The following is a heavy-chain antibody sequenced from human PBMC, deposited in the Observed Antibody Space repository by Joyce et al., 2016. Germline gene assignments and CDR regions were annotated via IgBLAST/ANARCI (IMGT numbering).Heavy chain of an antibody. D-gene: IGHD2-2*01. V-gene: IGHV1-2*02. CDR1: GYSFAGYH. Sequence: QVQLVQSGAEVKKPGTSVKVSCKASGYSFAGYHLHWVRQAPGQGLEWMGWINPNSGATYYAQKFQGRVTMTRDLSITTAYMEMSILRSDDTAMYYCARVYSTPSHNSFDPWGQGTLVTVSS. CDR2: INPNSGAT. J-gene: IGHJ5*02. CDR3: ARVYSTPSHNSFDP.